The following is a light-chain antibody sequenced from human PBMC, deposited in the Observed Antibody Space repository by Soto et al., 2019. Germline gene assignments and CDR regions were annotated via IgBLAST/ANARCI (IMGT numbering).Light chain of an antibody. CDR1: QAVNSW. CDR3: QQSNNHPIS. V-gene: IGKV1-12*01. J-gene: IGKJ5*01. CDR2: DVS. Sequence: DNQLTQSPSSISASVGDRVTITCRASQAVNSWLAWFQQKPGMAPKFVIYDVSSLQSGVPSRFSGSGSGTEFTLTISSLQPEDFETYYCQQSNNHPISFGQGTRLEIK.